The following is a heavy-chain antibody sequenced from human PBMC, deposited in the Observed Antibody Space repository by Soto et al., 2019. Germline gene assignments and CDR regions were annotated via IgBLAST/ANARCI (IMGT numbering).Heavy chain of an antibody. Sequence: SVNVSCKASGGTFSSYAIGWVRQAPGQGLEWMGGIIPIFGTANYAQKFQGRVTITADESTSTAYMELSSLRSEDTAVYYCARVPMTTVTTYYYYGMDVWGQGTTVTVSS. CDR2: IIPIFGTA. CDR3: ARVPMTTVTTYYYYGMDV. CDR1: GGTFSSYA. D-gene: IGHD4-4*01. J-gene: IGHJ6*02. V-gene: IGHV1-69*13.